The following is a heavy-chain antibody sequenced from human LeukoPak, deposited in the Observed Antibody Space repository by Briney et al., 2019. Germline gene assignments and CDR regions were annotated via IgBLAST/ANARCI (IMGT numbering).Heavy chain of an antibody. Sequence: GGSLRLSCAASGFTFDDYGMSWVRQAPGKGLEWVSGTNWNGGSTGYADSVKGRFTISRDNAKNSLYLQMNSLRAEDTALYYCAREYYGSSGYYYPFDYWGQGTLVTVSS. CDR2: TNWNGGST. CDR1: GFTFDDYG. D-gene: IGHD3-22*01. CDR3: AREYYGSSGYYYPFDY. V-gene: IGHV3-20*04. J-gene: IGHJ4*02.